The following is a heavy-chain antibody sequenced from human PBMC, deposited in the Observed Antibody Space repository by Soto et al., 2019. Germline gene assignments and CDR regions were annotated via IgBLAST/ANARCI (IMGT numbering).Heavy chain of an antibody. J-gene: IGHJ1*01. CDR2: IIPIFGTA. Sequence: QVQLVQTGAEVKKTGSSVKVSCKASGGTFSSYAISWVRQAPGQGLEWMGGIIPIFGTANYAQKFQGRVTITADESTSTDYMALSSLRSEDTAVYYCARTGDGGGDYFQHWGQGTLVTVSS. V-gene: IGHV1-69*12. D-gene: IGHD2-15*01. CDR1: GGTFSSYA. CDR3: ARTGDGGGDYFQH.